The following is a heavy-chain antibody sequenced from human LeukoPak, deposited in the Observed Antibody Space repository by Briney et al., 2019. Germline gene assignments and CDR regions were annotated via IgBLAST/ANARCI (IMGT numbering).Heavy chain of an antibody. CDR3: ARDKVNWYFDL. CDR1: GGSISSYY. Sequence: SETLSLTCTVSGGSISSYYWSWIRQPPGRGLEWSGYIYYSGSTNYNPSLKSRVTISVDTSKNQFSLKLSSVTAADTTVYYCARDKVNWYFDLWGRGTLVTVSS. V-gene: IGHV4-59*01. CDR2: IYYSGST. J-gene: IGHJ2*01.